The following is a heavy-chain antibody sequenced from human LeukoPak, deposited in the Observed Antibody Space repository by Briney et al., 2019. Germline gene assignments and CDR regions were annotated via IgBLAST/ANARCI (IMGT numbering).Heavy chain of an antibody. D-gene: IGHD5/OR15-5a*01. CDR1: GFTFSSYW. Sequence: PGGSLRLSCAASGFTFSSYWMSWVRQAPGKGLEWVANIKQDGSEKYYVDSVKSRFTISRDNAKNSLYLQMNSLRAEDTAVYYCARGRGVSYFVYWGPGTLVTVSS. J-gene: IGHJ4*02. CDR3: ARGRGVSYFVY. CDR2: IKQDGSEK. V-gene: IGHV3-7*01.